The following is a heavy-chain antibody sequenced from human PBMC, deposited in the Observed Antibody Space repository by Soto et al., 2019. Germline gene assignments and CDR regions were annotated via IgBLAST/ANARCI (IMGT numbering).Heavy chain of an antibody. CDR3: TRQHCSGSYYPFDF. J-gene: IGHJ4*02. CDR1: GYSSTSYW. Sequence: PGESLKISCKGSGYSSTSYWISWVRQMAGKGLEWMGIIYPGDSDTRYSPSFQGHVSISADKSTSTAYLQWTILEASDSGIYYCTRQHCSGSYYPFDFRGQGTRVTVSS. D-gene: IGHD3-10*02. CDR2: IYPGDSDT. V-gene: IGHV5-51*01.